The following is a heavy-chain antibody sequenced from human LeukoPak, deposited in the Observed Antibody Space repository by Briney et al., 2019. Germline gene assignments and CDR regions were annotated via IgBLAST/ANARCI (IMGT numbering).Heavy chain of an antibody. V-gene: IGHV3-7*01. CDR3: ARVSSDSSRWYYDYFDY. CDR1: GFTFSSYW. Sequence: GGALRLSCAASGFTFSSYWMSWVRQAPGKGLEWVANIKQDGSEKYYVDSLKGRFTISRDNAKISLYLQMNSLRAEDTAVYYCARVSSDSSRWYYDYFDYWGQGTLVTVSS. J-gene: IGHJ4*02. CDR2: IKQDGSEK. D-gene: IGHD6-13*01.